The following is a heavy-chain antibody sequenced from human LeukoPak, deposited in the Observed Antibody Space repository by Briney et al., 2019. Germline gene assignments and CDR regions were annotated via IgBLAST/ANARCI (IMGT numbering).Heavy chain of an antibody. CDR3: ARDKEYYYYYMDV. V-gene: IGHV1-18*04. CDR1: GYTFTSYY. Sequence: VASVKVSCKASGYTFTSYYMHWVRQAPGQGLEWMGWISAYNGNTNYAQKLQGRVTMTTDTSTSTAYMELRSLRSDDTAVYYCARDKEYYYYYMDVWGKGTTVTVSS. J-gene: IGHJ6*03. CDR2: ISAYNGNT.